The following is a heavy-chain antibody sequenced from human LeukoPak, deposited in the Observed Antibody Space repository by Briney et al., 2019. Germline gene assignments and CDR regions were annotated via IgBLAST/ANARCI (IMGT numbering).Heavy chain of an antibody. CDR2: IIPIFGTA. V-gene: IGHV1-69*05. J-gene: IGHJ4*02. Sequence: ASVKVSCKASGGTFSSYAISWVRQAPGQGLEWMGGIIPIFGTANYAQKFQGRVTITTDESTSTAYMELSSLRSEDTAVYYCARETHCSSTSCQWRYFDYWGQGTLVTVSS. CDR1: GGTFSSYA. D-gene: IGHD2-2*01. CDR3: ARETHCSSTSCQWRYFDY.